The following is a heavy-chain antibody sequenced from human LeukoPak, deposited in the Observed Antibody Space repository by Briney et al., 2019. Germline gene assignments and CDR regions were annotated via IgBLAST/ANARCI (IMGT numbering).Heavy chain of an antibody. D-gene: IGHD3-22*01. J-gene: IGHJ6*03. V-gene: IGHV3-23*01. CDR3: TRPQGGYLTDYYYYYMGV. CDR2: ISGSGDIT. CDR1: GFTFSSYA. Sequence: GGSLRLSCAASGFTFSSYAMSWVRQAPGKGLEWVSAISGSGDITYYADSVKGRFTISRDNSKNTLYLQMNSLKTEDTAVYYCTRPQGGYLTDYYYYYMGVWGKGTTVTISS.